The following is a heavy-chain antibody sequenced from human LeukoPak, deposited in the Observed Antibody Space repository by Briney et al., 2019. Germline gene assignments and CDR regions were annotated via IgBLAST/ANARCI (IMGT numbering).Heavy chain of an antibody. CDR1: GGSISTYY. Sequence: SETLYLTCTVSGGSISTYYWSWIRQPPGKGLEWIGYIYYSRSTNYNPSLKSRVTMSVDTSKNQFSLRLSSVTAADTAVYYCARDSERGYYYGMDVWGKGTAVTASS. CDR3: ARDSERGYYYGMDV. CDR2: IYYSRST. V-gene: IGHV4-59*01. J-gene: IGHJ6*04. D-gene: IGHD3-16*01.